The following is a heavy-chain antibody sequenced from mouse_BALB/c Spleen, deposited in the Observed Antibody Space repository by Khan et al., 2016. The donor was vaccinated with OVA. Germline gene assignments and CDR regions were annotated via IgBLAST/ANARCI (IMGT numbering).Heavy chain of an antibody. J-gene: IGHJ4*01. CDR1: GFSLTSYG. CDR3: ARWFDGYSSLYAMDY. CDR2: IWSDGST. V-gene: IGHV2-6*02. D-gene: IGHD2-3*01. Sequence: VQLQESGPGLVAPSQSLSITCTVSGFSLTSYGIHWVRQPPGKGLEWLVVIWSDGSTNYNSVLKSRLSISKDNSKSQVFLKMNSLHTDDTAIYDCARWFDGYSSLYAMDYWGKGTSVTVSS.